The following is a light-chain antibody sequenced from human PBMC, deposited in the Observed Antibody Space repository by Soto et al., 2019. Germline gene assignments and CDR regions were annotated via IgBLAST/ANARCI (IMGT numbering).Light chain of an antibody. J-gene: IGKJ2*01. CDR3: QHYDSALYT. CDR2: GAS. Sequence: EIVLTQSPGPLSLSPGERATLSCRASQSVNSIYLAWYQQKPGQAPRLLIYGASSRATGIPDRFSVSGSGTDFTLTISTLEPEGFAVYDWQHYDSALYTFGQGTKLEIK. CDR1: QSVNSIY. V-gene: IGKV3-20*01.